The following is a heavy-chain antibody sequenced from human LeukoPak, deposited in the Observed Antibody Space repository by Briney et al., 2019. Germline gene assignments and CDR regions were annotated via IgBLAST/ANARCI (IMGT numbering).Heavy chain of an antibody. CDR2: ISANDGDT. CDR3: ARETLGYCSSTSCYKGDSSSRLDY. V-gene: IGHV1-18*01. Sequence: GASVKVSCKASGYTFSSYGINWVRQAPGQGLEWMGWISANDGDTDYAQSLQGRVTMTTDISTNTAYMELRSLRSDDTAVYYCARETLGYCSSTSCYKGDSSSRLDYWGQGTLVTVSS. D-gene: IGHD2-2*02. CDR1: GYTFSSYG. J-gene: IGHJ4*02.